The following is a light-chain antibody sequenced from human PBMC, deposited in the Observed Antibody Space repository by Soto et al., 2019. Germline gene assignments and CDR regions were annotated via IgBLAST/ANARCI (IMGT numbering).Light chain of an antibody. Sequence: IQMTQSPSTVSASVGDRVTITCRASQSISSSLAWYQQKPGKAPKVLIYDASSLDSGVPSRFSGSGYGTEFTLTVSSLQPGDFATYSCQQYDRWYTFGQGTKLEIK. CDR3: QQYDRWYT. V-gene: IGKV1-5*01. J-gene: IGKJ2*01. CDR1: QSISSS. CDR2: DAS.